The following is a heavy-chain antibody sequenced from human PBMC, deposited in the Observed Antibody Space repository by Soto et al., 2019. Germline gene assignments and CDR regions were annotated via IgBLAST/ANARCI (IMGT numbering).Heavy chain of an antibody. CDR1: GFKFADYA. J-gene: IGHJ6*02. CDR2: IRSKAYGATT. D-gene: IGHD6-13*01. CDR3: TKYTHTSRYVYFGMDV. V-gene: IGHV3-49*03. Sequence: GGSLRLSCATSGFKFADYAISWSRQAPGKGLEWVGVIRSKAYGATTDYAASVKGRFSISRDDSKSIAYLQMNSLKSEDTGVYYCTKYTHTSRYVYFGMDVWGHGTMVTVSS.